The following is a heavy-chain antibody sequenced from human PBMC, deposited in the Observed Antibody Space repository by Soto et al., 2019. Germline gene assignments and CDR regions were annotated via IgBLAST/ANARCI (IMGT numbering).Heavy chain of an antibody. J-gene: IGHJ6*02. CDR2: ISGNGVTT. CDR1: GFTFNTYA. Sequence: EVQLLESGGGLVQPGGSLRLSCAASGFTFNTYAMNWVRQVSGRGLEWVSAISGNGVTTYYADSVQGLFTISRDNSKNTLYLLMSSLRGEDTAIYYCAKGRAVWLGHHDYYYYGMDVSGQGTTVTV. D-gene: IGHD3-22*01. V-gene: IGHV3-23*01. CDR3: AKGRAVWLGHHDYYYYGMDV.